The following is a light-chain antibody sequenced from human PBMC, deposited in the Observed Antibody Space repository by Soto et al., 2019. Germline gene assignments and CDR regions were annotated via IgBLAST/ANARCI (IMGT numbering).Light chain of an antibody. CDR3: SSYAGSNNFV. V-gene: IGLV2-8*01. CDR1: NSDVRGYNY. J-gene: IGLJ1*01. Sequence: QSALTQPPSASGSPGQSVTISCTGTNSDVRGYNYVSWYQQHPGKATKLMIYEVFKRPSGVPDRFSGSKSGRTASLTVSGLQAEDEADYYCSSYAGSNNFVFGSGTKVTVL. CDR2: EVF.